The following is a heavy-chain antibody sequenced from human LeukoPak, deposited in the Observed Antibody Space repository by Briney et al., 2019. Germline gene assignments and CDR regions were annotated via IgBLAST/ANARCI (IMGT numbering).Heavy chain of an antibody. V-gene: IGHV3-48*02. CDR1: GFTFSSYS. CDR3: ARDDYDSSGYYSGAFDI. D-gene: IGHD3-22*01. CDR2: IISSSSTI. J-gene: IGHJ3*02. Sequence: PGESLRLSCAASGFTFSSYSMNWVRQAPGKGLEWVSYIISSSSTIYYADSVKGRFTISRDNAKNSLYLQMNSLRDEDTAVYYCARDDYDSSGYYSGAFDIWGQGTMVTVSS.